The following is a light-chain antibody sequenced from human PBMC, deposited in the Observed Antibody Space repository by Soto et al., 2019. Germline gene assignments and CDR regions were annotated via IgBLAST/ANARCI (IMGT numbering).Light chain of an antibody. CDR1: QTISSSS. Sequence: IVLTQSPGTLSLSPAERATLSCRASQTISSSSLAWYQQQGGQAPRVLIYAASSRATGIQDRFSGSGSGTDFTLTIRRLEPDDFAVYYCKQYGSSSTCGQGTRLEIK. CDR2: AAS. J-gene: IGKJ5*01. CDR3: KQYGSSST. V-gene: IGKV3-20*01.